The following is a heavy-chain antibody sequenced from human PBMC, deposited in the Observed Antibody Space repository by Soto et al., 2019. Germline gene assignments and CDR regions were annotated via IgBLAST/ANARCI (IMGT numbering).Heavy chain of an antibody. Sequence: EVQLVESGGGLVQPGGSLRLSCAASGFTVSSNYMSWVRQAPGKGLEWVSVIYSGGSTYYADSVKGRFTISRDNSNNTLYLQMNSLRAEETAVYYCARDGDYGDYSRHYYYYGMDVWGQGTTVTVSS. CDR2: IYSGGST. V-gene: IGHV3-66*01. J-gene: IGHJ6*02. CDR3: ARDGDYGDYSRHYYYYGMDV. CDR1: GFTVSSNY. D-gene: IGHD4-17*01.